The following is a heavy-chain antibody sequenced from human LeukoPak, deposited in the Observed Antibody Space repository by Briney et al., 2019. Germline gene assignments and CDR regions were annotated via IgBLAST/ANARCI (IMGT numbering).Heavy chain of an antibody. CDR1: GFTFDDYA. CDR2: IDWNSGYL. J-gene: IGHJ6*02. CDR3: ARDLLRFSDPYYYYGMDV. Sequence: GRSLRLSCAASGFTFDDYAMHWVRQAPGKGLEWVSSIDWNSGYLAYADSVKGRFTISRDNAENSLYLQMNSLRAEDTAVYYCARDLLRFSDPYYYYGMDVWGQGTTVTVSS. D-gene: IGHD3-3*01. V-gene: IGHV3-9*01.